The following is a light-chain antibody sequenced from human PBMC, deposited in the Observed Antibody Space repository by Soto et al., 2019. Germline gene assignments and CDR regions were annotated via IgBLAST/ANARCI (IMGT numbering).Light chain of an antibody. V-gene: IGLV2-23*02. J-gene: IGLJ2*01. CDR1: SSDVGTYNL. Sequence: QSVLTQPASVSASPGQSITISCTGTSSDVGTYNLVSWYQQHPGKAPKLMISEVSKRPSGVSNRFSGSKSGNTASLTISGLQAEDEADYYCCSYAGSSSFGVFGGGTKVTVL. CDR3: CSYAGSSSFGV. CDR2: EVS.